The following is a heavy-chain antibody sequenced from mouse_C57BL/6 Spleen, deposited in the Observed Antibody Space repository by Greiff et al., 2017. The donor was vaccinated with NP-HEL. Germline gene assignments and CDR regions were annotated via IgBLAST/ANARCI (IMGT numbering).Heavy chain of an antibody. J-gene: IGHJ3*01. CDR1: GYAFSSYW. D-gene: IGHD2-12*01. CDR2: IYPGDGDT. Sequence: VKLMESGAELVKPGASVKISCKASGYAFSSYWMNWVKQRPGKGLEWIGQIYPGDGDTNYNGKFKGKATLTADKSSSTAYMQLSSLTSEDSAVYFCAREGYSSFAYWGQGTLVTVSA. CDR3: AREGYSSFAY. V-gene: IGHV1-80*01.